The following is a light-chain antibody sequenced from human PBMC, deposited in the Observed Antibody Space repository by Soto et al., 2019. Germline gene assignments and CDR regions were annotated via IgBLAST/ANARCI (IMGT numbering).Light chain of an antibody. J-gene: IGKJ1*01. CDR2: AAS. Sequence: DLQMTQSPSSLSASVGDRVTITCRASQSISIFLNWYQQKPGKAPKLLIYAASTLQSGVPSRFSGSGSGTDLTLTISSLQPEDFATYYCHQTDSIPETFGQGTKVEIK. V-gene: IGKV1-39*01. CDR1: QSISIF. CDR3: HQTDSIPET.